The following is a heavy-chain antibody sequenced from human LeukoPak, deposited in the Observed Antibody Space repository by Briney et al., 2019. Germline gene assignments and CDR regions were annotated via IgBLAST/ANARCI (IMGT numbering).Heavy chain of an antibody. Sequence: SGTLSLTCAVSGGSFSGYYWSWIRQPPGKGLEWIGEINHSGSTNYNPSLKSRVTISIDTSKNHFYLKLSCVTAADTAVYYCARAIAPVWRSSRTNWFDLGGRETLVSV. J-gene: IGHJ5*02. CDR2: INHSGST. CDR1: GGSFSGYY. CDR3: ARAIAPVWRSSRTNWFDL. V-gene: IGHV4-34*01. D-gene: IGHD6-6*01.